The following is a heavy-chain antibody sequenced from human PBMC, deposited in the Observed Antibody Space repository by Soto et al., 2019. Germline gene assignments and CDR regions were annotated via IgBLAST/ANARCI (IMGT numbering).Heavy chain of an antibody. V-gene: IGHV3-23*01. CDR2: ISGGGNT. CDR3: ARGARSSSGRDGYEFGY. D-gene: IGHD5-12*01. CDR1: GFTFSNYA. Sequence: PGGSLRLSCAASGFTFSNYAMTWVRRAPGKGLEWVSSISGGGNTYYADSVKGRFTISRDNSKSTLYLQMDSLRDEDTAVYYCARGARSSSGRDGYEFGYCGQGSLVTVS. J-gene: IGHJ4*02.